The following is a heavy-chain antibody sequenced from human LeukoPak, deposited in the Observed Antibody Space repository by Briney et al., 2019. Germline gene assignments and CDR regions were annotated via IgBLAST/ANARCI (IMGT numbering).Heavy chain of an antibody. CDR2: ISGSGATI. CDR3: AKVQEMSTILPPFHY. Sequence: GGSLRLSCAASGFTFSGYGMHWVRQAPGKGLQWVSAISGSGATIYYADSVKGRFTISRDNSKNTLYLQMNSLRAEDTAIYYCAKVQEMSTILPPFHYWGQGTLVTVSS. J-gene: IGHJ4*02. D-gene: IGHD5-24*01. CDR1: GFTFSGYG. V-gene: IGHV3-23*01.